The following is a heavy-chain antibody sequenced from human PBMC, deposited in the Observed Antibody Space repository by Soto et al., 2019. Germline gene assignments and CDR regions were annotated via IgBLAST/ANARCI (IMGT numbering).Heavy chain of an antibody. CDR2: ISGSGGST. CDR3: AKGGGDIVVVPAAMPGVALDY. Sequence: PGGSLRLSCAASGFTFSSYAMSCVRQAPGKGLEWVSAISGSGGSTYYADSVKGRFTISRDNSKNTLYLQMNSLRAEDTAVYYCAKGGGDIVVVPAAMPGVALDYWGQGTLVTVSS. J-gene: IGHJ4*02. CDR1: GFTFSSYA. V-gene: IGHV3-23*01. D-gene: IGHD2-2*01.